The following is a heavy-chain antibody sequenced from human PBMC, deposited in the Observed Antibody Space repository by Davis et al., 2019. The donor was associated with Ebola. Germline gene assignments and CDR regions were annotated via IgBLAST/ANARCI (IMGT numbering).Heavy chain of an antibody. Sequence: SETLSLTCTVSGDSIDRHYWSWIRQPPGKGLECIGYVYNSGSTNYNPSLKSRVTISVDTSKNQFSLKMSSVTAADTALYYCARVKVGHTTPFEYWGQGTLVTVSS. CDR1: GDSIDRHY. V-gene: IGHV4-59*11. CDR2: VYNSGST. D-gene: IGHD1-26*01. J-gene: IGHJ4*02. CDR3: ARVKVGHTTPFEY.